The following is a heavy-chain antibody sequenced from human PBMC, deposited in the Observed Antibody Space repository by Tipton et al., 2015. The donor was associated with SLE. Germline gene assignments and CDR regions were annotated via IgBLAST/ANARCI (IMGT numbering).Heavy chain of an antibody. V-gene: IGHV3-53*01. CDR3: ARAREVGASLAY. CDR2: IYSGGST. CDR1: GFTVSSYY. D-gene: IGHD1-26*01. Sequence: QLVQSGGGLIQPGGSLRLSCAASGFTVSSYYMSWVRQAPGKGLEWVSVIYSGGSTYYADSVKGRFTLSRDTSKNTLYLQMNRLRAEDTAVYYCARAREVGASLAYWGQGTLVTVSS. J-gene: IGHJ4*02.